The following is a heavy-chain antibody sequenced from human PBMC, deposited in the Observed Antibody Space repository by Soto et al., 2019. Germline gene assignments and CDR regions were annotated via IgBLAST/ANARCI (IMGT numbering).Heavy chain of an antibody. D-gene: IGHD2-8*02. CDR3: ARDRGGVGESRAFDI. CDR1: RFTFSDHY. J-gene: IGHJ3*02. V-gene: IGHV3-72*01. CDR2: SRNKVNSYTT. Sequence: EVQLVESGGGLVQPGGSLRLSCTASRFTFSDHYVDWVRQAPGKGLEWVGRSRNKVNSYTTEYAASVKGRFTISRDDSKNSLYLQMNSLKTEDTAVYYCARDRGGVGESRAFDIWGQGTMVTVSS.